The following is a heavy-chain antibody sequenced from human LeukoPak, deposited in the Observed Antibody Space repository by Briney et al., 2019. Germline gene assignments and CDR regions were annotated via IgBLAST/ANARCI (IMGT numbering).Heavy chain of an antibody. Sequence: ASVKVSCKASGYTFTSYYIHWVRQAPGQGLEWMGLINPTGGSTGYAQKFQGRVTMTRDMSTTTDNMELSSRRSEDTAIYYCARDNSVGDNAWWFDPWGQGTLVTVSS. CDR2: INPTGGST. CDR3: ARDNSVGDNAWWFDP. V-gene: IGHV1-46*01. J-gene: IGHJ5*02. CDR1: GYTFTSYY. D-gene: IGHD1-26*01.